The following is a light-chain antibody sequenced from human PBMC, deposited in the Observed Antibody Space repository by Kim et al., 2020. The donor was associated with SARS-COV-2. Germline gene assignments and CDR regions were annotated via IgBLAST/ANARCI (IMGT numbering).Light chain of an antibody. CDR1: QTLTSSY. V-gene: IGKV3-20*01. CDR2: GTS. Sequence: EIVLTQSPGTLSLSPGERATLSCRASQTLTSSYLAWYQQKPGQAPRLLIYGTSTRATGIADRFSGSGSGTDFTLTISRLQSEDSAVYYCQQYGSSPTYTFGQGTKLEI. J-gene: IGKJ2*01. CDR3: QQYGSSPTYT.